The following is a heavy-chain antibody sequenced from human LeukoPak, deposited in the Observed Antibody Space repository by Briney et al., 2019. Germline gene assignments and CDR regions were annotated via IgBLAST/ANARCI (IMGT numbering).Heavy chain of an antibody. Sequence: SETLSLTCAVSGASITSSNWWSWVRQPPGKGLEWIGEIYYTVSTNYNPSLKSRVTISVDNSKSQFSLKLTSVTAADTAVYYCARISPRGAFDIWGQGTMVTVSS. CDR2: IYYTVST. V-gene: IGHV4-4*02. CDR3: ARISPRGAFDI. CDR1: GASITSSNW. J-gene: IGHJ3*02.